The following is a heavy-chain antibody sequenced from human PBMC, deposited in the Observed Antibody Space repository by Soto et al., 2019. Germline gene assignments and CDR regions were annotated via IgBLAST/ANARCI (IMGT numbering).Heavy chain of an antibody. CDR1: GFTFSSYW. CDR2: INSDGSST. J-gene: IGHJ2*01. D-gene: IGHD1-26*01. CDR3: DRGGRLNWYFDL. Sequence: EVQLVESGGGLVQPGGSLRLSCAASGFTFSSYWMHWVRQAPGKGLVWVSRINSDGSSTSYADSVKGRFTISRDNAKNTLYLQLNRLRAEDTAVYYCDRGGRLNWYFDLWGRGTLVTVSS. V-gene: IGHV3-74*01.